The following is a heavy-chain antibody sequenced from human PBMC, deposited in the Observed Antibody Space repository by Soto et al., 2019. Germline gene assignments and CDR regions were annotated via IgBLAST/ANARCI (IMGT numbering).Heavy chain of an antibody. J-gene: IGHJ4*02. V-gene: IGHV5-51*01. CDR1: GYSFTSYW. Sequence: GESLKISCKGSGYSFTSYWIGWVRQMPGKGLEWMGIIHPGDSDTRYSPSFQGQVTISADKSIRTAYLQWSSLKASDTAMYYCARRSDSSDYYFFFDYWGQGSLFTASS. CDR3: ARRSDSSDYYFFFDY. CDR2: IHPGDSDT. D-gene: IGHD3-22*01.